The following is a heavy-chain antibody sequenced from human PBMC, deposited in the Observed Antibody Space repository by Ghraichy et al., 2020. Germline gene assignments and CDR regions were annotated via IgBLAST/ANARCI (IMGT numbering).Heavy chain of an antibody. CDR2: IKQDGSEQ. V-gene: IGHV3-7*03. CDR1: GFMFSNYW. J-gene: IGHJ4*02. Sequence: GGSLRLSCAASGFMFSNYWMSWVRHVPGKGLERVANIKQDGSEQYYVDSLKGRFTISRDNAKNSLYLQMNSLRVEDTGVYHCARVWVDADGWYFDYWGQGVLIPFSS. CDR3: ARVWVDADGWYFDY. D-gene: IGHD5-24*01.